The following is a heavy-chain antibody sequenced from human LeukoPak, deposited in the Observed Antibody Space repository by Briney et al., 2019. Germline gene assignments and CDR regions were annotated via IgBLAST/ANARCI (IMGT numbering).Heavy chain of an antibody. D-gene: IGHD6-13*01. CDR1: GYTLTSYG. J-gene: IGHJ4*02. V-gene: IGHV1-18*01. Sequence: ASVKVSCKASGYTLTSYGISWVRQAPGQGLEWMGWNSAHNGDTNYAQKLQGRVTMTTDTSTSTAYMELKSLRSDDTAVYYCARGGSGWCIDNWGQGTLVTVSS. CDR3: ARGGSGWCIDN. CDR2: NSAHNGDT.